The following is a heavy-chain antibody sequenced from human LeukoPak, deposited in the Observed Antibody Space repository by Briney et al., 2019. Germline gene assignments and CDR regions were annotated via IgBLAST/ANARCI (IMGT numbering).Heavy chain of an antibody. D-gene: IGHD6-19*01. Sequence: PGGSLRLPCAASGFTFSSYWMSWVRQAPGKGLEWVANIKQDGSEKYYVDPVKGRFTISRDNSKNTLYLQMNSLRAEDTAVYYCAKDRGYSSGWYDYWGQGTLVTVSS. CDR2: IKQDGSEK. V-gene: IGHV3-7*01. CDR1: GFTFSSYW. CDR3: AKDRGYSSGWYDY. J-gene: IGHJ4*02.